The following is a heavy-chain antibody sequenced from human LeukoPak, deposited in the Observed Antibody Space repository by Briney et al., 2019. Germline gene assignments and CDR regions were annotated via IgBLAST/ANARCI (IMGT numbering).Heavy chain of an antibody. CDR2: IRSKAYGGTT. CDR1: GFTFGDYA. CDR3: TRGGSGIVLMVYAIDY. Sequence: GGSPRLSCTASGFTFGDYAMSWVRQAPGKGLERVGFIRSKAYGGTTEYAASVKGRFTISRDDSKSIAYLQMNSLKTEDTAVYYCTRGGSGIVLMVYAIDYWGQGTLVTVSS. D-gene: IGHD2-8*01. V-gene: IGHV3-49*04. J-gene: IGHJ4*02.